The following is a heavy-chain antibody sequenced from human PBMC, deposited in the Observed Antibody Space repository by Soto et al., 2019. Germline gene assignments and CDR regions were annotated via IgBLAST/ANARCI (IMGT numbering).Heavy chain of an antibody. J-gene: IGHJ4*01. CDR1: GYTLSGFY. CDR3: VRAAVPGAAGLDF. D-gene: IGHD6-13*01. V-gene: IGHV1-2*04. CDR2: INSDSGGT. Sequence: ASVKVSCKASGYTLSGFYLHWLRPAPGQGLEWRGWINSDSGGTKHAEKFQGWVTMNRQTANSQAYVXVSRLTSDHTGEYYRVRAAVPGAAGLDFCDHGTRLTVYS.